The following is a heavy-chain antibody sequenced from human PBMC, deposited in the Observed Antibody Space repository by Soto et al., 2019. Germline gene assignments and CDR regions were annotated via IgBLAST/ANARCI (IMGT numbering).Heavy chain of an antibody. CDR3: VKSRGGNNFDFFD. CDR2: IRGNGDPP. CDR1: GFTFSSYA. V-gene: IGHV3-64D*06. J-gene: IGHJ4*02. D-gene: IGHD5-12*01. Sequence: PGGSLRLSCSASGFTFSSYAMHWVRQAPGKGLEYVSGIRGNGDPPFYADSVKGRFTISRDNSKNTLYLQMSSLSADDTAVYYCVKSRGGNNFDFFDWGQGALGTVS.